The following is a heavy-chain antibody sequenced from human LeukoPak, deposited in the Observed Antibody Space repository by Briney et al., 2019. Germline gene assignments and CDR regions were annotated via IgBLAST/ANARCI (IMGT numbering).Heavy chain of an antibody. D-gene: IGHD3-22*01. J-gene: IGHJ6*03. Sequence: SVKVSCKASGGTFSSYAISWVRQAAGQGLEWMGGIIPIFGTANYAQKFQGRVTITADESTSTAYMELSSLRSEDTAVYYCARGPRHYYDRYYYYYMDVWGKGTTVTISS. V-gene: IGHV1-69*13. CDR1: GGTFSSYA. CDR3: ARGPRHYYDRYYYYYMDV. CDR2: IIPIFGTA.